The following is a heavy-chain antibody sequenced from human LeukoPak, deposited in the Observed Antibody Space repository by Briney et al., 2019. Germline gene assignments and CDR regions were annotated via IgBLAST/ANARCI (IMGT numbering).Heavy chain of an antibody. CDR1: GYTSTGYF. J-gene: IGHJ4*02. V-gene: IGHV1-2*06. CDR2: INPDSGGT. D-gene: IGHD6-19*01. Sequence: ASVKVSCKASGYTSTGYFMHWVRQAPGQGLEWMGRINPDSGGTNYAQKFQGRVTMTRDTSISTAYMELSRLRSDDTAVYYCATRAYYTSGWFWGQGTLVTVSP. CDR3: ATRAYYTSGWF.